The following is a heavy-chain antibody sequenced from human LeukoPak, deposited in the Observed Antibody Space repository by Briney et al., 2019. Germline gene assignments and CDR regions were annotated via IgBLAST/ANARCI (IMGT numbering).Heavy chain of an antibody. CDR1: GFTFSSYA. Sequence: GGSLRLSCAASGFTFSSYAMSWVRQAPGKGLEWVSDISGSGGSTYYADSVKGRFTISRDNSKNTLYLQMNSLRAEDTAVYCCAKTPHPLGYCSSTSCYGSYWGQGTLVTVSS. CDR3: AKTPHPLGYCSSTSCYGSY. D-gene: IGHD2-2*01. V-gene: IGHV3-23*01. CDR2: ISGSGGST. J-gene: IGHJ4*02.